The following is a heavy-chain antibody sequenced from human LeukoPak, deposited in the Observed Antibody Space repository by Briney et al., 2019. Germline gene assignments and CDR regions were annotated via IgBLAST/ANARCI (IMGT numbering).Heavy chain of an antibody. D-gene: IGHD6-13*01. Sequence: GGSLRLSCAASGFTFSSYAVHWVRQAPGKGLEWVAVISDDGSNKYYADSVKGRFTVSRDNSKDTLYLHMNSLRAEDTAVYYCATERIAATGTGWFDPWGQGTLVTVSP. CDR1: GFTFSSYA. J-gene: IGHJ5*02. V-gene: IGHV3-30-3*01. CDR3: ATERIAATGTGWFDP. CDR2: ISDDGSNK.